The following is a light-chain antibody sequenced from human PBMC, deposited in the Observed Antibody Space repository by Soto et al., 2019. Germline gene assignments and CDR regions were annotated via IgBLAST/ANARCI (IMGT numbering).Light chain of an antibody. CDR3: SSYTSSSTYV. CDR1: SSDVGGYNY. J-gene: IGLJ1*01. Sequence: QSALTQPASVSGSPGQSIAISCTGTSSDVGGYNYVSWYQQHPGKATKLMVYDVNDRPSGVSDRFSGSKSGNTASLTFSGLQAEDEADYYCSSYTSSSTYVFGTGTRSPS. V-gene: IGLV2-14*01. CDR2: DVN.